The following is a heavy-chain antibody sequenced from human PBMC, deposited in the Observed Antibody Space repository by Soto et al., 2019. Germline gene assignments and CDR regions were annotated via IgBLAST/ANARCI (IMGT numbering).Heavy chain of an antibody. J-gene: IGHJ4*02. D-gene: IGHD3-22*01. CDR1: GFTFSSYA. CDR2: ISYDGSNK. Sequence: GGSLRRSCAASGFTFSSYAMHWGRQAPGKGLEWVAVISYDGSNKYYADSVKGRFTISRDNSKNTLYLQMNSLRAEDTAVYYCARRYYYDSSGYSNYWGQGTLVTVSS. CDR3: ARRYYYDSSGYSNY. V-gene: IGHV3-30-3*01.